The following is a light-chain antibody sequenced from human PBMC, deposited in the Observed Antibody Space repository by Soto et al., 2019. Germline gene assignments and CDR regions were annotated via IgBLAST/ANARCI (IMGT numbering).Light chain of an antibody. CDR3: SSYTSSSVV. Sequence: QSALTQPSSVSGSAGESITISCTGTSSDVGGYNYVSWYQQHPGKAPKLMIYEVSYRPSGVSNRFSGSKSGNTASLTISGLQAEDEADYYCSSYTSSSVVFGGGTKLTV. V-gene: IGLV2-14*01. CDR2: EVS. CDR1: SSDVGGYNY. J-gene: IGLJ2*01.